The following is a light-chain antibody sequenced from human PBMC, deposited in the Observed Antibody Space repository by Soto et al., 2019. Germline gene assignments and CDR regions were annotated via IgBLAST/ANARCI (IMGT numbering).Light chain of an antibody. J-gene: IGKJ4*01. CDR1: QSLSSAD. Sequence: EIVLTQSPGTMSSSPGERVALSCRASQSLSSADLAWYQQKPGQAPRLLIYGASSRAAGIPDRFSGSGSGTVLTLNISRLEPEDFAVYYCQHYDGSMVTFGGGIKVEIK. V-gene: IGKV3-20*01. CDR3: QHYDGSMVT. CDR2: GAS.